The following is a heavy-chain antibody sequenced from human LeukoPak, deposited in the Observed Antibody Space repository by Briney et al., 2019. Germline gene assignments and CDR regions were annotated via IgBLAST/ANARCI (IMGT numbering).Heavy chain of an antibody. D-gene: IGHD3-10*01. CDR1: GYTFTHYY. Sequence: ASVKVSCKASGYTFTHYYRHWVRQAPGQGLEWMGWINPNSGGTNYAQKFQGRVTMTRGTSISTAYMELSSLRSDDTAVYYCARALPMFRGLTSWDYWGQGTLVIVSS. V-gene: IGHV1-2*02. CDR3: ARALPMFRGLTSWDY. J-gene: IGHJ4*02. CDR2: INPNSGGT.